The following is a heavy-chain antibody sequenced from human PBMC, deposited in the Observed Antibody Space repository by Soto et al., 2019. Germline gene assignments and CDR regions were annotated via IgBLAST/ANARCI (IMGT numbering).Heavy chain of an antibody. J-gene: IGHJ6*03. CDR3: AKAGTIPPDYYYFYMDV. Sequence: ASVKVSCKASGYTFTGYYLHWVRQAPGQGLEWMGWINPNNGGTNYVQKFQGWVTMTRDTSISTAYMELSRLRSDDTAVYYCAKAGTIPPDYYYFYMDVWGKGTTVTVSS. V-gene: IGHV1-2*04. D-gene: IGHD2-2*01. CDR1: GYTFTGYY. CDR2: INPNNGGT.